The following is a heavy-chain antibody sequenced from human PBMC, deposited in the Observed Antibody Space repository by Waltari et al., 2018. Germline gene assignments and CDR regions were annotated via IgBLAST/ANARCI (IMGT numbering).Heavy chain of an antibody. CDR3: ARKDGYNYYFDY. V-gene: IGHV1-18*01. D-gene: IGHD5-12*01. CDR2: ISGYNGNT. J-gene: IGHJ4*02. Sequence: QVQLVQSGAEVKKPGASVKVSCKASGYTFINYDISWVRQAPGQGLEWMGWISGYNGNTNDAQRLQGRVTMTTDTSTSTSYMVLRSLRYDDTAVYYCARKDGYNYYFDYWGQGTLVTVSS. CDR1: GYTFINYD.